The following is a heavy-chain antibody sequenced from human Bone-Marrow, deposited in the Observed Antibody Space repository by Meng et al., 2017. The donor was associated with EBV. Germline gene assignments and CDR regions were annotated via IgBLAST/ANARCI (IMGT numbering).Heavy chain of an antibody. D-gene: IGHD1-1*01. CDR2: IYHSGST. V-gene: IGHV4-4*03. Sequence: QVHRRGSGQGLGKPPGTLSLTCAVSGGSISSSNWWSWVRQPPGKGLEWIGEIYHSGSTNYNPSLKSRVTISVDKSKNQFSLKLSSVTAADTAVYYCLLQVQDDDYWGQGTLVTVSS. CDR1: GGSISSSNW. CDR3: LLQVQDDDY. J-gene: IGHJ4*02.